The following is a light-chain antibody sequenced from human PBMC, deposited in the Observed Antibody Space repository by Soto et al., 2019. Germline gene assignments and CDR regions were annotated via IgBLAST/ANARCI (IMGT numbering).Light chain of an antibody. V-gene: IGLV2-14*03. CDR2: DVT. Sequence: QSVLTQPASVSGSPGQSITISCTGTSSDVGGYDYVSWYQHHPGKAPKLMIYDVTNRPSGVSNRFSGSKSGNTASLTISGLQAEDEADYYCSSYTSTTTLHVLFGGGTKLTVL. CDR1: SSDVGGYDY. CDR3: SSYTSTTTLHVL. J-gene: IGLJ2*01.